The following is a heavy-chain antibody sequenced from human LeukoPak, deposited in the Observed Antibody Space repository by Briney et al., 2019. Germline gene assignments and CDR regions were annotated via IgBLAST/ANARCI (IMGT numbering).Heavy chain of an antibody. J-gene: IGHJ4*02. CDR3: ARERTYYDFWSGYYLPNEPFDY. D-gene: IGHD3-3*01. CDR2: INSDGSST. CDR1: GFTFSSYW. Sequence: GGSLRLSCAASGFTFSSYWMHWVRQAPGKGLVWVSRINSDGSSTSYADSVKGRFTTSRDNAKNTLYLQMNSLRAEDTAVYYCARERTYYDFWSGYYLPNEPFDYWGQGTLVTVSS. V-gene: IGHV3-74*01.